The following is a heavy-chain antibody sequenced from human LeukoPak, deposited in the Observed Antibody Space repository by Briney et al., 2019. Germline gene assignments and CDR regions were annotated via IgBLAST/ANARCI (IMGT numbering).Heavy chain of an antibody. CDR1: GYTFTSYS. J-gene: IGHJ1*01. Sequence: ASVKVSCQTCGYTFTSYSIIWVRQAPAQGPDWMGWINGSNGNTHSAQKFQGRVTMTMDTSTSTAYLELRSLISDNSAMYYYARASGGATYHPPEFFLHWDQGNLITVSS. D-gene: IGHD3-10*01. CDR3: ARASGGATYHPPEFFLH. V-gene: IGHV1-18*04. CDR2: INGSNGNT.